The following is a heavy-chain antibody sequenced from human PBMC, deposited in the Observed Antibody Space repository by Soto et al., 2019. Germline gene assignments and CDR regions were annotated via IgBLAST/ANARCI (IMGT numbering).Heavy chain of an antibody. Sequence: GGCLRLSCAAAGFTFSSYAMHWVRQAPGKGLEYVSAISSNGGSTYYANSVKGRFTISRDNSKNTLYLQMGSLRAEDMAVYYCERSGADYYGSNAFDIWGQGTMVTVSS. D-gene: IGHD3-10*01. V-gene: IGHV3-64*01. CDR2: ISSNGGST. CDR3: ERSGADYYGSNAFDI. CDR1: GFTFSSYA. J-gene: IGHJ3*02.